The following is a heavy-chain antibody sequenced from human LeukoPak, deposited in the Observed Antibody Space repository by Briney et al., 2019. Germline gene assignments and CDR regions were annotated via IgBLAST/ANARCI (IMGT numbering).Heavy chain of an antibody. CDR3: ARDGADYYDSSGYSYYYYYYGMDV. CDR2: IIPILGIA. V-gene: IGHV1-69*04. J-gene: IGHJ6*02. D-gene: IGHD3-22*01. CDR1: GGTFSSYA. Sequence: SVKVSCKVSGGTFSSYAISWVRQAPGHGLEWMGRIIPILGIANYAQKFQGRVTITADKSTSTAYMELSSLRSEDTAVYYCARDGADYYDSSGYSYYYYYYGMDVWGQGTTVTVSS.